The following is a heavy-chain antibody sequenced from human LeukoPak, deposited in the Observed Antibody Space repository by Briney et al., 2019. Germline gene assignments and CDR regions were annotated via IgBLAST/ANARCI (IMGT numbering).Heavy chain of an antibody. CDR3: ARGSTYYYDSSGYDPDY. V-gene: IGHV1-18*01. Sequence: ASVKVSCKASGYTFTSYGISWVRQAPGQRLEWMGWISAYNGNTNYAQKLQGRVTMTTDTSTSTAYMELRSLKSDDTAVYYCARGSTYYYDSSGYDPDYWGQGTLVTVSS. J-gene: IGHJ4*02. CDR2: ISAYNGNT. D-gene: IGHD3-22*01. CDR1: GYTFTSYG.